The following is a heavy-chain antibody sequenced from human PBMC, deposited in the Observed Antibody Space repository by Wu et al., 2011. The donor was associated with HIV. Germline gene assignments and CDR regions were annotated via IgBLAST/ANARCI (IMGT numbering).Heavy chain of an antibody. CDR1: GYTFSTYG. J-gene: IGHJ5*02. Sequence: QVRLVQSGAEVKKPGASVKVSCKTSGYTFSTYGISWVRQAPGQGLEWMGWINTYNGDTNYAQKIQGRLTMTTDTFTSTAYMELRSLRSDDTAVYYCARDEGLQPGWFDPWAREPWSPSPQ. CDR3: ARDEGLQPGWFDP. V-gene: IGHV1-18*01. D-gene: IGHD4-11*01. CDR2: INTYNGDT.